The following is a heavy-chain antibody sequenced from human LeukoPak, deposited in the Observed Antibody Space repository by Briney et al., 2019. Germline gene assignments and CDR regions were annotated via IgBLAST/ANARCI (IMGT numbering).Heavy chain of an antibody. J-gene: IGHJ4*02. CDR2: ISAYNGNT. CDR3: ARRYYDILTGYYPASRERYFDY. Sequence: GASVKVSCKASGYTFTSYGISWVRQPPGQGLEWMGWISAYNGNTNYAQKLQGRATMTTDTSTSTAYMELRSLRSDVTAVYYCARRYYDILTGYYPASRERYFDYWGQGTLVTVSS. CDR1: GYTFTSYG. D-gene: IGHD3-9*01. V-gene: IGHV1-18*04.